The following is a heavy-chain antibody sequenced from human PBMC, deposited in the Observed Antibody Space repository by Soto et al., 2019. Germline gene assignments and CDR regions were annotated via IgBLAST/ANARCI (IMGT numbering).Heavy chain of an antibody. CDR3: ARGYYYDSSGYSLFDC. CDR2: TYYRSKWYN. Sequence: SQTLSLTCAVSGDSVSSNSAAWNWIRQSPSRGLEWLGRTYYRSKWYNDYAVSVKSRITINPDTSKNQFSLQLNSVTPEDTAVYYCARGYYYDSSGYSLFDCWGQGTLVTVSS. V-gene: IGHV6-1*01. D-gene: IGHD3-22*01. J-gene: IGHJ4*02. CDR1: GDSVSSNSAA.